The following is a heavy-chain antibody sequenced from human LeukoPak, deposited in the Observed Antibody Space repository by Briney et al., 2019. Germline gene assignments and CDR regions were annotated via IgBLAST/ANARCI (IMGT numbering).Heavy chain of an antibody. CDR3: ARVPLWFGELSSYYFDY. D-gene: IGHD3-10*01. V-gene: IGHV4-39*07. CDR2: IYYSGST. J-gene: IGHJ4*02. CDR1: GGSISSSSYY. Sequence: SETLSLTCTVSGGSISSSSYYWGWIRQPPGKGLEWIGSIYYSGSTYYNPSLKSRVTISVDTSKNQFSLKLSSVTAADTAVYYCARVPLWFGELSSYYFDYWGQGTLVTVSS.